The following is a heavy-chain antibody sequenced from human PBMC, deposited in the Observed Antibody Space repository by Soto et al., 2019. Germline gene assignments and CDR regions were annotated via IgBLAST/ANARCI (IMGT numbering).Heavy chain of an antibody. CDR2: ISSSSSTI. D-gene: IGHD4-17*01. Sequence: EVQLVESGGGLVQPGGSLRLSCAASGFTFSSYSMNWVRQAPGKGLEWVSYISSSSSTIYYADSVKGRFTISRDNAKNSLYLQMNSLRAEDTAVYYCARERMTTVTTAFDCWGQGTLVTVSS. V-gene: IGHV3-48*01. CDR1: GFTFSSYS. J-gene: IGHJ4*02. CDR3: ARERMTTVTTAFDC.